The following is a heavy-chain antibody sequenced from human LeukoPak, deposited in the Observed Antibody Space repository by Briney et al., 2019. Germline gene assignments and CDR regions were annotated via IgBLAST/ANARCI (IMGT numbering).Heavy chain of an antibody. D-gene: IGHD2-2*01. Sequence: SETLSLTCTVSGGSISSYYWSWIRQPAGKGLEWIGRIYTSGSTNYNPSLKSRVTMSVDTSENQFSLKLSSVTAADTAVYYCARGCSSTSCYDYWGQGTLVTVSS. CDR2: IYTSGST. J-gene: IGHJ4*02. CDR3: ARGCSSTSCYDY. CDR1: GGSISSYY. V-gene: IGHV4-4*07.